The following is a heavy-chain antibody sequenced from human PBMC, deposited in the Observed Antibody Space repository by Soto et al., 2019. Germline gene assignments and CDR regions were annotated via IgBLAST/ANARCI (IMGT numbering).Heavy chain of an antibody. V-gene: IGHV4-31*11. Sequence: QVQLQESGPGLVKPSQTLSLTCAVSGGFISYGGYYWAWIRQPPRKGLDWIGYIYYSGSTYFNPSLKSRVSIAVDTSENQFSLKLSSMTAADTAVYYCARATPDDYGDYGFFDSWGQGTLVTVSS. D-gene: IGHD4-17*01. CDR3: ARATPDDYGDYGFFDS. J-gene: IGHJ4*02. CDR1: GGFISYGGYY. CDR2: IYYSGST.